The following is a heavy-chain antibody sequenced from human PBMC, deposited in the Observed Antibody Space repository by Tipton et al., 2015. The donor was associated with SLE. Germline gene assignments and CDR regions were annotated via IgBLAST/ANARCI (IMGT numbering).Heavy chain of an antibody. Sequence: LRLSCTVSGDPITSYYWNWIRQPPGKGLEWIGYIYYNGHTNYSPSLKSRVTLSVDTSKNQFSLTLSSVTAADTAVYYCARLNDATAIASFDYWGQGNLVTVSS. D-gene: IGHD2-21*02. CDR1: GDPITSYY. CDR3: ARLNDATAIASFDY. J-gene: IGHJ4*02. V-gene: IGHV4-59*01. CDR2: IYYNGHT.